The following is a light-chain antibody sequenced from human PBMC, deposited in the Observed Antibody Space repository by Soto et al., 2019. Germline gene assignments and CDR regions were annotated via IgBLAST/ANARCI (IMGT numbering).Light chain of an antibody. CDR1: RGISTY. CDR2: AAS. J-gene: IGKJ4*01. Sequence: AIRLTQSPSSLSASTGDRITITCRASRGISTYLGWYQQKPGKAPKLLIYAASTLQSGVPSRFSGSGSGTDFTLTISCLQSEDFATYYCQQYYSYPLTFGGGTKVDIK. V-gene: IGKV1-8*01. CDR3: QQYYSYPLT.